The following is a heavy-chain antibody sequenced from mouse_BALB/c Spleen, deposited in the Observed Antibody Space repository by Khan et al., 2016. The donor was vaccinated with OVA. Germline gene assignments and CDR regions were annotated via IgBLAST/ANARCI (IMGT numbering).Heavy chain of an antibody. Sequence: VQLKQSGAEFVKPGASVKLSCTASGFNIKDTYMHWVKQRPEQGLEWIGRIDPANGYTKYDPKFQGKATITADTSSNTAYLPLNSRTSEDTAVYYGARITYYDWSYGGQGTLVTVSA. J-gene: IGHJ3*01. CDR1: GFNIKDTY. V-gene: IGHV14-3*02. D-gene: IGHD2-4*01. CDR2: IDPANGYT. CDR3: ARITYYDWSY.